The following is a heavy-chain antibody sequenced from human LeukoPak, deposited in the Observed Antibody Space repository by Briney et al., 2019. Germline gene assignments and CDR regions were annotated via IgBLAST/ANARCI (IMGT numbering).Heavy chain of an antibody. V-gene: IGHV3-7*01. CDR3: ARHLSGITGYTYGRGIDY. CDR1: GFTFSSYW. CDR2: IKQDGSEK. D-gene: IGHD5-18*01. J-gene: IGHJ4*02. Sequence: GGSLRLSCAASGFTFSSYWMSWVRQAPGKGLEWVANIKQDGSEKYYVDSVKGRFTISRDNAKKSLYLQMNSLGAEDTAVYYCARHLSGITGYTYGRGIDYWGQGALVTVSS.